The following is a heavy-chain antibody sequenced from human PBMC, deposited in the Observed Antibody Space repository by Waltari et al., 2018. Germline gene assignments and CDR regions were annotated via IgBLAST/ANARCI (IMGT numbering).Heavy chain of an antibody. CDR1: GFTFGSYW. CDR3: AXDPXKSGYYTGGIDX. D-gene: IGHD3-3*01. CDR2: XTIDGXST. J-gene: IGHJ4*02. V-gene: IGHV3-74*01. Sequence: QLVXSGXGLVQPGGSLRLXCAASGFTFGSYWMHWVRQAPGKGLVWVSRXTIDGXSTTYXDSVKGRFTIXRDNARNTLYLQMNSLRXEDTAVYYXAXDPXKSGYYTGGIDXWGQGTLVTVSS.